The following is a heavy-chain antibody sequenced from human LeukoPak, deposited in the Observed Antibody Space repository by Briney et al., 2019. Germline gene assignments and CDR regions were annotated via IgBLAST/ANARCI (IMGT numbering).Heavy chain of an antibody. J-gene: IGHJ3*02. CDR2: IYYSGST. CDR1: GGSISSSSYY. CDR3: ARRPAYYDFWSRSDAFDI. V-gene: IGHV4-39*07. D-gene: IGHD3-3*01. Sequence: PSETLSLTCTVSGGSISSSSYYWGWIRQPPGKGLEWIGSIYYSGSTYYNPSLKSRVTISVDTSKNQFSLKLSSVTAADTAVYYCARRPAYYDFWSRSDAFDIWGQGTMVTVSS.